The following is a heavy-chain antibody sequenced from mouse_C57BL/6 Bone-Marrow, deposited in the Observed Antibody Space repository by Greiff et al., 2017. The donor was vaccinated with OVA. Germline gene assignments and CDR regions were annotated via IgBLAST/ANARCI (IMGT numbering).Heavy chain of an antibody. CDR2: INPSSGYT. Sequence: VQLQQSGAELAKPGASVKLSCKASGYTFTSYWMHWVKQRPGQGLEWIGYINPSSGYTKYNQKFKDKATLTADKSYSTAYMQLSSLTYEDSAVYYCARWGITTGYYFDYWGQGTTLTVSS. V-gene: IGHV1-7*01. D-gene: IGHD2-4*01. CDR1: GYTFTSYW. CDR3: ARWGITTGYYFDY. J-gene: IGHJ2*01.